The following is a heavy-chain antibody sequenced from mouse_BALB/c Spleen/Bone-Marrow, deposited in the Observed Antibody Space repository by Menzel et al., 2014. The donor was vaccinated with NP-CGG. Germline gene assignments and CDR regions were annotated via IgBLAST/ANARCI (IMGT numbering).Heavy chain of an antibody. J-gene: IGHJ3*01. D-gene: IGHD2-4*01. Sequence: VMLVESGPGLVAPSQSLSITCTVSGFSLTSYGVHWVLQPPGKGLEWLGVIWAGGSTNYNSALMSRLSISKDNSKSQVFLKMNSLQTDDTAMYYCASPIYYDYPLFAYWGQGTLVTVSA. V-gene: IGHV2-9*02. CDR3: ASPIYYDYPLFAY. CDR1: GFSLTSYG. CDR2: IWAGGST.